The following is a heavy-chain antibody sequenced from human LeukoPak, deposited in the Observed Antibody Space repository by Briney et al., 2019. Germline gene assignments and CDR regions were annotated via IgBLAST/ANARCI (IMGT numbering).Heavy chain of an antibody. CDR2: IYPGDSDT. Sequence: GESLMISCKGSGYSFTSYWSGWVRQMPGKGLERMGIIYPGDSDTRYSPSFQGQVTISADKSISTAYLQWSSLKASDAAMYYCARGARGHSSSSSDYWGQGTLVTVSS. CDR3: ARGARGHSSSSSDY. V-gene: IGHV5-51*01. CDR1: GYSFTSYW. D-gene: IGHD6-6*01. J-gene: IGHJ4*02.